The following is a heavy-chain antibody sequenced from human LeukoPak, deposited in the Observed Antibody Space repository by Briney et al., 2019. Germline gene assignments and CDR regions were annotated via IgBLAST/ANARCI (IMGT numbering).Heavy chain of an antibody. J-gene: IGHJ6*02. CDR1: GFTFSSYA. V-gene: IGHV3-23*01. D-gene: IGHD4-17*01. CDR2: ISGSGGST. Sequence: GGSLRLSCAASGFTFSSYAMSWVRQAPGKGLEWVSAISGSGGSTYYADSVKGRFTISRDNSKNTLYLQMNSLRAEDTAVYYXXXXXXXXDYLSVSGMDVWGQGTTVTVSS. CDR3: XXXXXXXDYLSVSGMDV.